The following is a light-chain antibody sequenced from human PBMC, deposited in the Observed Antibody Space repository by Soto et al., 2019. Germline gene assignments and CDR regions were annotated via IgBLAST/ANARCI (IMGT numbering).Light chain of an antibody. Sequence: DIQMTQSPSTLSASVGDRVTITCRASQSISSWLAWYRQKPGKAPKLLIYKASSLESGVPSRFSGSGSGTEFTLTSSSLQPDDFATYYCQQYNSYPMYTFGQGTKLEIK. CDR1: QSISSW. V-gene: IGKV1-5*03. CDR3: QQYNSYPMYT. J-gene: IGKJ2*01. CDR2: KAS.